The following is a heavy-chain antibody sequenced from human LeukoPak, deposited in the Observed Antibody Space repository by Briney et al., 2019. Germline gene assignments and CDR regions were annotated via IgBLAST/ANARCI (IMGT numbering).Heavy chain of an antibody. CDR2: IYYSGST. V-gene: IGHV4-39*01. J-gene: IGHJ4*02. D-gene: IGHD6-19*01. CDR1: GGSISSSSYY. CDR3: ARQSSGWLFDY. Sequence: SETLSLTCTVSGGSISSSSYYWGWIRQPPGRGLEWIGSIYYSGSTYYNPSLKSRVTISVDTSKNQFSLKLSSVTAADTAVYYCARQSSGWLFDYWGQGTLVTVSS.